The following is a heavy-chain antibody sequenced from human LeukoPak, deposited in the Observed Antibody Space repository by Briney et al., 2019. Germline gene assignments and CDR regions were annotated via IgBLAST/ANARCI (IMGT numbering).Heavy chain of an antibody. D-gene: IGHD1-26*01. Sequence: SETLSLTCTVSGGSISSSSYYWGWIRQPPGKGLEWIGSIYYSGSTYYNPSLKSRVTMSVDTSKNQFSLKLSSVTAADTAVYYCAREGRYHLFDYWGQGTLVTVSS. CDR2: IYYSGST. CDR3: AREGRYHLFDY. V-gene: IGHV4-39*07. CDR1: GGSISSSSYY. J-gene: IGHJ4*02.